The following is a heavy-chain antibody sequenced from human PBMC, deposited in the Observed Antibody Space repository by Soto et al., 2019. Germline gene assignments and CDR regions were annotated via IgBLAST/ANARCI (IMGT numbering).Heavy chain of an antibody. CDR3: ARDREFITGTGTTNWFDP. J-gene: IGHJ5*02. CDR1: GFTFSSYG. V-gene: IGHV3-33*01. CDR2: IWYDGSNK. Sequence: GGSLRLSCAASGFTFSSYGMHWVRQAPGKGLEWVAVIWYDGSNKYYADSVKGRFTISRDNSKNTLYLQMNSLRAEDTAVYYCARDREFITGTGTTNWFDPWGQGTLVTVSS. D-gene: IGHD1-7*01.